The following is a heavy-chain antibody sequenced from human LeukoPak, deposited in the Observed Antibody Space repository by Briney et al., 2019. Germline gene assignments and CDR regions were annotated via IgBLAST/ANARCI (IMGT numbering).Heavy chain of an antibody. V-gene: IGHV4-59*01. Sequence: PSETLSLTCTVSGGSISSYYWSWIRQPPGKGLEWIGYIYDSGNTSYNPSLKSRVTISVDTSKNQFSLKVRSVTAADTAVYYCAKGEGDYWGQGTLVTVSS. J-gene: IGHJ4*02. CDR1: GGSISSYY. CDR2: IYDSGNT. CDR3: AKGEGDY. D-gene: IGHD2-21*01.